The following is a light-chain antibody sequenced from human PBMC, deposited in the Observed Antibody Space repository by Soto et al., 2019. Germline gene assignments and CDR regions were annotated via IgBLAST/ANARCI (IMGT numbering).Light chain of an antibody. V-gene: IGKV3-11*01. CDR1: QSVSFY. CDR2: DAS. Sequence: EIVLTQSPATLSLSPGERATLSCRASQSVSFYLAWYQQKPGQAPRLLIYDASNRATGIPARFSGSGSGTDFTLTISRLEPEDFAVYYCQQRRNWPPLTFGGGTKVEIK. CDR3: QQRRNWPPLT. J-gene: IGKJ4*01.